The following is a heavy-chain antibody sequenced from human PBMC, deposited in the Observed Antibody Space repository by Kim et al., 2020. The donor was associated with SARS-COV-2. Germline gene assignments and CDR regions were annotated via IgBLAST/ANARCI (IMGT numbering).Heavy chain of an antibody. CDR2: INSDGSST. V-gene: IGHV3-74*01. CDR1: GFTFSSYW. Sequence: GGSLRLSCAASGFTFSSYWMHWVRQAPGKGLVWVSRINSDGSSTSYADSVKGRFTISRDNAKNTLYLQMNSLRAEDTAVYYCARGSSGWRYYFDYWGQGTLVTVSS. D-gene: IGHD6-19*01. CDR3: ARGSSGWRYYFDY. J-gene: IGHJ4*02.